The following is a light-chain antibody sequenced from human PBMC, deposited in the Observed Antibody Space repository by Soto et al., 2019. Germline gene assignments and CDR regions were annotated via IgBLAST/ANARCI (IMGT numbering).Light chain of an antibody. CDR1: QSVSSSY. V-gene: IGKV3-20*01. CDR3: QQYGSSPYT. J-gene: IGKJ2*01. Sequence: EIVLTQYPGTLSLSPGERATLSCRASQSVSSSYLGWYQQKPGQAPRLLIYGASSRATGIPDRFSGSGSGTDFTLTISRLESEDFAVYYCQQYGSSPYTFGLGTKLEIK. CDR2: GAS.